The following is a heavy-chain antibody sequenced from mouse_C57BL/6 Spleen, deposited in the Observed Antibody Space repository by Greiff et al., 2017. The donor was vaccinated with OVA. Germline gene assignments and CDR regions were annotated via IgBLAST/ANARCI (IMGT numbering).Heavy chain of an antibody. CDR3: ARDDGYSPFAY. V-gene: IGHV1-82*01. D-gene: IGHD2-3*01. CDR1: GYAFSSSW. Sequence: VKLMESGPELVKPGASVKISCKASGYAFSSSWMNWVKQRPGKGLEWIGRIYPGDGDTNYNGKFKGKATLTADKSSSTAYMQLSSLTSEDSAVYFCARDDGYSPFAYWGQGTLVTVSA. CDR2: IYPGDGDT. J-gene: IGHJ3*01.